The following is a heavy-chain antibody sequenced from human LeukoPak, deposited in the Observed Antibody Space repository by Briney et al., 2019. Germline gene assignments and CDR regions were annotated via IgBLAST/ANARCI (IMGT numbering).Heavy chain of an antibody. Sequence: PSETLSLTCTVSGGSISSYYWSWIRQPPGKGLEWIGYIYYSGSTNYNPSLKSRVTISVDTSKNQFSLKLSSVTAADTAVYYCARAGYCSSTSCSVYYYMDVWGKGTTVTVSS. CDR1: GGSISSYY. D-gene: IGHD2-2*01. J-gene: IGHJ6*03. V-gene: IGHV4-59*01. CDR3: ARAGYCSSTSCSVYYYMDV. CDR2: IYYSGST.